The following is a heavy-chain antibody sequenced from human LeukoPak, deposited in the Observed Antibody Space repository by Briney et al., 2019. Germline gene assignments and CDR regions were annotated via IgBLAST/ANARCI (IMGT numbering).Heavy chain of an antibody. Sequence: GGSLRLSCVVSGFTFGNEEMNWLRQTPGKGMEWVAYISSSGSPIHYGESVKGRLTLSRDNAKNSLYLQMNSLRTEDTGVYYCARGGNYAPFDYWGQGALVAVSS. CDR2: ISSSGSPI. J-gene: IGHJ4*02. CDR3: ARGGNYAPFDY. D-gene: IGHD3-16*01. V-gene: IGHV3-48*03. CDR1: GFTFGNEE.